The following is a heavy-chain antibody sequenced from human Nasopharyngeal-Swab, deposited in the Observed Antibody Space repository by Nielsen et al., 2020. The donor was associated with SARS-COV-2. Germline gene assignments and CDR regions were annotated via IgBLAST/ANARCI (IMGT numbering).Heavy chain of an antibody. CDR1: GFTFSSYG. V-gene: IGHV3-33*01. J-gene: IGHJ4*02. D-gene: IGHD3-10*01. Sequence: GGSLSLSWAASGFTFSSYGMHWVRQAPGKRLEWVAVIWYDGSNKYYADSVKGRFTISRDNSKNTLYLQMNSLRAEDTAVYYCVRGLWFGELLGSGYWGQGTLVTVSS. CDR3: VRGLWFGELLGSGY. CDR2: IWYDGSNK.